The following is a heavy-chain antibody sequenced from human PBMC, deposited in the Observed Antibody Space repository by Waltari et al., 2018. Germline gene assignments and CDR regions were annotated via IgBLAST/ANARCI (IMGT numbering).Heavy chain of an antibody. J-gene: IGHJ6*03. CDR3: ARDPLTGLARYYSMDV. Sequence: QVQLVQSGAEVKKPGSSVKVSCKAAGGAFSIYAISWVQQAPGQGLEWLGGAIPIFGTANYAQKFQGRVTITADESTSTAYMELRSLRSEDTAVYFCARDPLTGLARYYSMDVWGKGTTVTVSS. CDR1: GGAFSIYA. V-gene: IGHV1-69*01. CDR2: AIPIFGTA. D-gene: IGHD6-6*01.